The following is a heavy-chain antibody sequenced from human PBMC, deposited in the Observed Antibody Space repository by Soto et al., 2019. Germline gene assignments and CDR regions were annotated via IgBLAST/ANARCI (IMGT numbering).Heavy chain of an antibody. CDR3: ARDLNPYYYDSSGLGGI. D-gene: IGHD3-22*01. CDR2: ISGSGGST. V-gene: IGHV3-23*01. CDR1: GFTFSSYA. J-gene: IGHJ3*02. Sequence: PGGSLRLSCAASGFTFSSYAMSWVRQAPGKGLEWVSAISGSGGSTYYADSVKGRFTISRDNSKNTLYPQMNSLRAEDTAVYYCARDLNPYYYDSSGLGGIWGQGTMVTVSS.